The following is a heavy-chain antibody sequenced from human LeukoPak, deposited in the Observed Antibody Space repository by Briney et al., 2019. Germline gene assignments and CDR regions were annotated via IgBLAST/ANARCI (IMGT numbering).Heavy chain of an antibody. CDR1: KFTFSSYA. V-gene: IGHV3-23*01. Sequence: GGSLRLSCAASKFTFSSYAIHWVRQTPGKGLEWVSAISGGGDITYYADSVRGRFTISRDNSKDTLFLQMHSLRPGDTAVYYCVREDTPATANYWGQGTLVTISS. CDR3: VREDTPATANY. D-gene: IGHD2-21*02. CDR2: ISGGGDIT. J-gene: IGHJ4*02.